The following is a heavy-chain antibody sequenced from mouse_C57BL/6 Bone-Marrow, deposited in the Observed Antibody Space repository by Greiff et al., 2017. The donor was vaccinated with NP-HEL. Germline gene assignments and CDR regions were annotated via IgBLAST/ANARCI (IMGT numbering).Heavy chain of an antibody. CDR3: ARIQDWYFDV. J-gene: IGHJ1*03. V-gene: IGHV2-2*01. CDR1: GFSLTSYG. CDR2: IWSGGST. Sequence: VKLVESGPGLVQPSQSLSITCTVSGFSLTSYGVHWVRRSPGKGLEWLGVIWSGGSTDYNAAFLSRLSLIKDNSKSQVFFKMNSLQTDDTAIYYCARIQDWYFDVWGTGTTVTVSS.